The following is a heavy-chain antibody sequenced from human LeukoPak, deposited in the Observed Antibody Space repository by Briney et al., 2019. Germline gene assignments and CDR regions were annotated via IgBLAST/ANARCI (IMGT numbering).Heavy chain of an antibody. V-gene: IGHV4-39*02. CDR1: GGSINYY. CDR3: ASSPGAYGDSPFDY. CDR2: ISDSGST. Sequence: SETLSLTCTVSGGSINYYWVWIRQPPGKGLEWIGSISDSGSTYYNPSLKSRITISVDTSKNLFSLRLSSVTAAGTAVYYCASSPGAYGDSPFDYWGQGTLVTVSS. J-gene: IGHJ4*02. D-gene: IGHD4-17*01.